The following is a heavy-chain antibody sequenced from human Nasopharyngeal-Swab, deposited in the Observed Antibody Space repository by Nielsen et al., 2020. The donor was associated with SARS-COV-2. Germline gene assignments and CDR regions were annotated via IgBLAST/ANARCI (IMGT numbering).Heavy chain of an antibody. Sequence: GESLKISCAASGVTFSSYGLHWVRQAPGKGLEWVAVISYDGSNKLYADSVKGRFTISRGKSKKTLYLQMNILRAEDTAVYYCAKDREGQYTGYDWMLGYFDYWGQGTLVTVSS. CDR2: ISYDGSNK. V-gene: IGHV3-30*18. D-gene: IGHD5-12*01. J-gene: IGHJ4*02. CDR3: AKDREGQYTGYDWMLGYFDY. CDR1: GVTFSSYG.